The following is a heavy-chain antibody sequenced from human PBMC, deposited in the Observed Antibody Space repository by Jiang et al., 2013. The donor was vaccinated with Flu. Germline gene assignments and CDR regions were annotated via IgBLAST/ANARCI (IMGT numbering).Heavy chain of an antibody. CDR2: IIPIFGTA. Sequence: TFSSYAISWVRQAPGQGLEWMGGIIPIFGTANYAQKFQGRVTITADESTSTAYMELSSLRSEDTAVYYCATLTSGYCSSTSCSDAFDIWGQGTMVTVSS. D-gene: IGHD2-2*01. CDR1: TFSSYA. V-gene: IGHV1-69*01. J-gene: IGHJ3*02. CDR3: ATLTSGYCSSTSCSDAFDI.